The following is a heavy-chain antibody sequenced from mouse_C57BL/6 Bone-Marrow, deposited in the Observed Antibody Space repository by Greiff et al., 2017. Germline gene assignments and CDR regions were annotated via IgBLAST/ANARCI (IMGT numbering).Heavy chain of an antibody. V-gene: IGHV5-2*01. Sequence: EVQRVESGGGLVQPGESLKLSCESNEYEFPSHDMSWVRKTPEKRLELVAAINSDGGSTYYPDNMERRFIISRDNTKKTLYRQMSSLRSEDTALYDCAILYWEDYAMDYWGQGTSVTVSS. J-gene: IGHJ4*01. CDR3: AILYWEDYAMDY. CDR2: INSDGGST. D-gene: IGHD4-1*01. CDR1: EYEFPSHD.